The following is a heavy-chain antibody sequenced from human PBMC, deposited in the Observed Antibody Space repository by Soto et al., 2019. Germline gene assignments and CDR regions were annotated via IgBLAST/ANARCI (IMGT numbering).Heavy chain of an antibody. J-gene: IGHJ4*02. V-gene: IGHV3-30*18. CDR1: GFTFSSYG. Sequence: PGGSLRLSCAASGFTFSSYGMHWVRQAPGKGLEWVAVISYDGSNKYYADSVKGRFTISRDNSKNTLYLQMNSLRAEDTAVHYCAKDTLGHSYGYGYFDYWGQATLVTVSS. D-gene: IGHD5-18*01. CDR2: ISYDGSNK. CDR3: AKDTLGHSYGYGYFDY.